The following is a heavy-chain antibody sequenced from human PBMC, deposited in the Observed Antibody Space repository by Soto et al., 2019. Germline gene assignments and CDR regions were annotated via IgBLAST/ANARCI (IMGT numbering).Heavy chain of an antibody. V-gene: IGHV3-33*01. CDR2: IWYDGSNK. CDR3: ARDWKRRYSSGWYDY. J-gene: IGHJ4*02. Sequence: PGGSLRLSCAASGFTFSSYGMHWVRQAPGKWLEWVSVIWYDGSNKYYSDSVKGRFTISRDNSKNTLCLQMNSLRAEDTAVYYCARDWKRRYSSGWYDYWGQGTLVTVSS. D-gene: IGHD6-19*01. CDR1: GFTFSSYG.